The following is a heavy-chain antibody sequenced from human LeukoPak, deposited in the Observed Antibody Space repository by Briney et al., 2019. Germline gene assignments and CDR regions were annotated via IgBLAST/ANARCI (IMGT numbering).Heavy chain of an antibody. CDR3: ARGEGYSSFYDY. J-gene: IGHJ4*02. Sequence: PGGSLRLSCAASGFTFSSYSMNWVREAPGKGLEWVSSISSSSSYIYYADSVKGRFTISRDNAKNSLYLQMNSLRAEDTAVYYCARGEGYSSFYDYWGQGTLVTVSS. CDR1: GFTFSSYS. V-gene: IGHV3-21*01. D-gene: IGHD6-13*01. CDR2: ISSSSSYI.